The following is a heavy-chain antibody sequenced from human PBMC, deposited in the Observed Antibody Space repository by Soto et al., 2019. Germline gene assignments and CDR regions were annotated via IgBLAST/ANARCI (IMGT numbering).Heavy chain of an antibody. CDR3: AGGYSNSGWFDP. D-gene: IGHD4-4*01. CDR2: IHYSRST. J-gene: IGHJ5*02. V-gene: IGHV4-31*03. Sequence: QVQLQESGPGLVKPSQTLSLTCTVSGDSISRGGYYWSWIRQHPGKVLDWLGYIHYSRSTYYPPSLKSRVTISVDTSKNQFSLKLSSVTAADTAVYFWAGGYSNSGWFDPGGQGTLVTVSS. CDR1: GDSISRGGYY.